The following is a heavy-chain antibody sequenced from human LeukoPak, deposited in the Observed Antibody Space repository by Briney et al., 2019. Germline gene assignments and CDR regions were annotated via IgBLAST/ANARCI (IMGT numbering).Heavy chain of an antibody. CDR3: ARIRDGYNDAYDL. CDR2: INPNSGGT. V-gene: IGHV1-2*02. J-gene: IGHJ3*01. D-gene: IGHD5-24*01. Sequence: APVKVSCKASGYTFTGYYMHWVRQAPGQGLEWMGWINPNSGGTNYAQKFQGRVTMTRDTSISTACMELSRLRSDDTAIYYCARIRDGYNDAYDLWGQGTVVTVPS. CDR1: GYTFTGYY.